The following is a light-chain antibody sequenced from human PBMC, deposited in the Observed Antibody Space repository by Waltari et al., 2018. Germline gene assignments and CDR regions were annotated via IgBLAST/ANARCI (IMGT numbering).Light chain of an antibody. CDR1: SSDVGGYKY. CDR2: DVS. J-gene: IGLJ1*01. Sequence: QSALTQPASVSGSPGQSITISCTGTSSDVGGYKYAPWYQQHPGKAPKLMIYDVSNRPSGVSNRFSGSKSGNTASLTISGLQAEDEADYYCSSYTTSNTLVFGTGTNVIVL. CDR3: SSYTTSNTLV. V-gene: IGLV2-14*03.